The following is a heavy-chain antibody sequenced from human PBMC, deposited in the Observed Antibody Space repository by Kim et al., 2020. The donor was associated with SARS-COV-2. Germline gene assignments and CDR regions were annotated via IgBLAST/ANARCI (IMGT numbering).Heavy chain of an antibody. J-gene: IGHJ6*02. CDR1: GGSISSSSYY. Sequence: SETLSLTCTVSGGSISSSSYYWGWIRQPPGKGLEWIGSIYYSGSTYYNPSLKSRVTISVDTSKNQFSLKLSSVTAADTAVYYCARHRGVRGGSAALYYYYGMDVWGQGTTVTVSS. CDR2: IYYSGST. V-gene: IGHV4-39*01. CDR3: ARHRGVRGGSAALYYYYGMDV. D-gene: IGHD3-10*01.